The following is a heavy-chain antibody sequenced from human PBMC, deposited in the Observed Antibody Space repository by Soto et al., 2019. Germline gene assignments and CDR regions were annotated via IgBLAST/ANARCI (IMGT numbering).Heavy chain of an antibody. CDR1: GGSISSYY. V-gene: IGHV4-59*12. CDR2: IYYSGST. Sequence: SETLSLTCTVSGGSISSYYWSWIRQPPGKGLEWIGYIYYSGSTNYNPSLKSRFTISRDNAKNSLYLQMNSLRAEDTAVYYCARTKANKWFDPWGQGTLVTVSS. D-gene: IGHD1-26*01. J-gene: IGHJ5*02. CDR3: ARTKANKWFDP.